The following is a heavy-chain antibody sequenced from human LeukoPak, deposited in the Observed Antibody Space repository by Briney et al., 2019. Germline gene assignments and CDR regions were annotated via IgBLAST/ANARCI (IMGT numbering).Heavy chain of an antibody. Sequence: GESLRLSCAASGFTFTSYAMSWVRRAPGKGLEWVSAIPGSCGSKFYADSVKGRFTIPRDNSKHTLYVQMNMLRDEDTAVYYCVKDYGPKQLVFFDSWGEGTLVTVSS. CDR1: GFTFTSYA. D-gene: IGHD6-13*01. CDR3: VKDYGPKQLVFFDS. CDR2: IPGSCGSK. J-gene: IGHJ4*02. V-gene: IGHV3-23*01.